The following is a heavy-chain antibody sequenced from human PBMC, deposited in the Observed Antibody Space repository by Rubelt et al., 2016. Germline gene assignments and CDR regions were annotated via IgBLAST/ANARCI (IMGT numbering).Heavy chain of an antibody. V-gene: IGHV6-1*01. Sequence: QVQLQQSGPGLVKPSQTLSLTCAISGDSVSSNSAAWNWIRQSPSRGLEWLGRTYYRSKWSNDYAVSVNSRITSNPDTSRNKFSRQLNSVSPEGTAVYYCARDPGIAAAGSGYGMDVWGQGTTVTVSS. CDR3: ARDPGIAAAGSGYGMDV. CDR2: TYYRSKWSN. CDR1: GDSVSSNSAA. J-gene: IGHJ6*02. D-gene: IGHD6-13*01.